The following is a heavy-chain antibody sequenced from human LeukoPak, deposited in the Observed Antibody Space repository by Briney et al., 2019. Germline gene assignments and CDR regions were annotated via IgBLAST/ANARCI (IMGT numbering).Heavy chain of an antibody. CDR3: ARDRSSSYTRDWFDP. V-gene: IGHV4-4*07. D-gene: IGHD2-2*01. Sequence: PSETLSLTCTVSGGSINGYYWSWIRQPAGKGLEWIGRVYNSESINYNPSLKSRVTMSIDTSKNQFYLKLNSVTAADTAVYYCARDRSSSYTRDWFDPWGQGALVTVSS. CDR2: VYNSESI. CDR1: GGSINGYY. J-gene: IGHJ5*02.